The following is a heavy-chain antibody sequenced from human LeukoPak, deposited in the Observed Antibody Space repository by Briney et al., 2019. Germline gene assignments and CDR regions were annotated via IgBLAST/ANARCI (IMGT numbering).Heavy chain of an antibody. V-gene: IGHV4-34*01. J-gene: IGHJ6*03. Sequence: PSETLSLTCAVYGGSFSGYYWSWIRQPPGKGLEWIGEINHSGSTNYNPSLKSRVTISVDTSKNQFSLKLSSVTAADTAVYYCARLAPQYYYGSGSSYYYCYMDVWGKGTTVTVSS. CDR1: GGSFSGYY. CDR2: INHSGST. CDR3: ARLAPQYYYGSGSSYYYCYMDV. D-gene: IGHD3-10*01.